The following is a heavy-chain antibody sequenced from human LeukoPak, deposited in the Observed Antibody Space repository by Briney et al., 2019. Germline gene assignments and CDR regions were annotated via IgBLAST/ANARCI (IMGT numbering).Heavy chain of an antibody. D-gene: IGHD3-10*01. CDR2: IWYDGSNK. J-gene: IGHJ4*02. Sequence: GGSLRLSCAASGFTFSNAWMSWVRQAPEKGLEWVAVIWYDGSNKYYADSVKGRFTISRDNSKNTLYLQMNSLRAEDTAVYYCARDRFTMVRGPLDYWGQGTLVTVSS. V-gene: IGHV3-30-3*01. CDR1: GFTFSNAW. CDR3: ARDRFTMVRGPLDY.